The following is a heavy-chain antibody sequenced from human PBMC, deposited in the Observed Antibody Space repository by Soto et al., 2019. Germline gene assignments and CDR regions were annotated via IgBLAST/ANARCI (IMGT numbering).Heavy chain of an antibody. CDR3: AKDESYYDFWSVPDAFDI. V-gene: IGHV3-23*01. CDR1: GFTFSTYA. J-gene: IGHJ3*02. D-gene: IGHD3-3*01. Sequence: AASGFTFSTYAMNWVRQAPGKGLEWVSGISGSGGSTKYADSVKGRFTISRDNSKNTLYLQLNSLRAEDTAVYYCAKDESYYDFWSVPDAFDIWGQGTMVTVSS. CDR2: ISGSGGST.